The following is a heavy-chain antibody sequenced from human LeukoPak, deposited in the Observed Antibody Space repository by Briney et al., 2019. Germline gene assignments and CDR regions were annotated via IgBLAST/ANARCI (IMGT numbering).Heavy chain of an antibody. Sequence: EASVKVSCKASGYTFTGYYMHWVRQAPGQGLEWMGWINPNSGGTNYAQKFQGRVTMTGDTSISTAYMELSRLRSDDTAVYYCAKGQLVRGKNTKNWFDPWGQGTLVTVSS. CDR2: INPNSGGT. V-gene: IGHV1-2*02. J-gene: IGHJ5*02. CDR1: GYTFTGYY. D-gene: IGHD6-6*01. CDR3: AKGQLVRGKNTKNWFDP.